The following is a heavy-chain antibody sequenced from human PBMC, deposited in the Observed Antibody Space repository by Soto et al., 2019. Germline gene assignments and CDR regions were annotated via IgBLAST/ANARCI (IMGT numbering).Heavy chain of an antibody. CDR1: GFTFSGSA. CDR2: IRSKANSYAT. D-gene: IGHD5-12*01. J-gene: IGHJ3*02. Sequence: GGSLRLSCAASGFTFSGSAMHWVRQASGKGLEWVGRIRSKANSYATAYAASVKGRFTISRDDSKNTAYLQMNSLKTEDTAVYYCTVIHSGYDEIDAFDIWRQGTMVTVPS. CDR3: TVIHSGYDEIDAFDI. V-gene: IGHV3-73*01.